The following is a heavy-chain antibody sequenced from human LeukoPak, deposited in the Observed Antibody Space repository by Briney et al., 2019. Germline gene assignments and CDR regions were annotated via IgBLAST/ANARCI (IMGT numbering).Heavy chain of an antibody. D-gene: IGHD2-21*01. V-gene: IGHV3-23*01. CDR1: GFTFSTSG. Sequence: PGGSLRLSCAASGFTFSTSGMSSVRQAPGQGLEWVSSISGGGYAIDYADSVRGRFTISRDNSKNTLYLQLSSLRAEDTARYFCAKDSGGAFCGGVWGQGTLVTVSS. J-gene: IGHJ4*02. CDR2: ISGGGYAI. CDR3: AKDSGGAFCGGV.